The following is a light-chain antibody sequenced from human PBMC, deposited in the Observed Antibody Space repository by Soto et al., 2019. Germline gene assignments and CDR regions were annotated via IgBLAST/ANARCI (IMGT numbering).Light chain of an antibody. J-gene: IGKJ4*01. CDR1: QSVTWY. CDR2: DAT. Sequence: EIVLTQSPATLSLSPGERATLSCRASQSVTWYLAWYQQKPGQAPRLLIYDATNRATGIPSRFSGSGSGTDLTLTISSLEPEDFAFYYCQQRTNWLTFGGGTRVEI. CDR3: QQRTNWLT. V-gene: IGKV3-11*01.